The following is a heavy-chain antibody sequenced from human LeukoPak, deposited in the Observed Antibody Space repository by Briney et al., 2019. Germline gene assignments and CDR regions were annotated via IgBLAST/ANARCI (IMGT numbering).Heavy chain of an antibody. V-gene: IGHV3-23*01. CDR2: ISGSGGST. CDR1: GFPFSSYA. J-gene: IGHJ4*02. D-gene: IGHD3-22*01. CDR3: AKDWDYYDSSGYSSPPDY. Sequence: GRSLRLSCAASGFPFSSYAMSWVRQAPGKGLEWVSSISGSGGSTYYADSVKGRFTISRDNSENMVYLQMNSLRAEDTAVYHCAKDWDYYDSSGYSSPPDYWGQGSLVTVSS.